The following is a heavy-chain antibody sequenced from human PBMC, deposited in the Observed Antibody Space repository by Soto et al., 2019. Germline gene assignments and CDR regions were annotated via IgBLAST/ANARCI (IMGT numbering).Heavy chain of an antibody. CDR2: ISSSSSTI. Sequence: GGSLRLSCAASGFTFSSYSMNWVRQAPGKGLEWVSYISSSSSTIYYADSVKGRFTISRDNAKNSLYLQMNSLRAEDTAVYYCARRGSNSSSWYPDNWFDPWGQGTLVTVSS. J-gene: IGHJ5*02. CDR1: GFTFSSYS. V-gene: IGHV3-48*01. D-gene: IGHD6-13*01. CDR3: ARRGSNSSSWYPDNWFDP.